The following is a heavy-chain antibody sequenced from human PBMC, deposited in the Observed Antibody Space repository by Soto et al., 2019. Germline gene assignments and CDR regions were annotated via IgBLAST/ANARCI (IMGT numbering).Heavy chain of an antibody. CDR3: ARKYSSGWAFDAFAI. J-gene: IGHJ3*02. D-gene: IGHD6-19*01. V-gene: IGHV5-51*01. CDR2: IYPGDSDT. Sequence: GDALNICCKFSGYIFTSYCICLVRQMPGKVLEWMGIIYPGDSDTRYSPSFQGQVTISADKSISTAYLQWSSLKASDTAMYYCARKYSSGWAFDAFAICGQGLLVPVS. CDR1: GYIFTSYC.